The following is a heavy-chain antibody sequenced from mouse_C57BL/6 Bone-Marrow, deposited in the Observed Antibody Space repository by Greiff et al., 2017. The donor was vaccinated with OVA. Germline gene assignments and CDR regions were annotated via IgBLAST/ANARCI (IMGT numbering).Heavy chain of an antibody. D-gene: IGHD1-1*01. V-gene: IGHV1-64*01. CDR2: IHPNSGST. Sequence: QVQLQQSGAELVKPGASVKLSCKASGYTFTSYWMHWVKQRPGQGLEWIGMIHPNSGSTNYNEKFKSKATLTVDKSSSTAYMQLSSLTSEDSAVYYCARRGYYYGSSYGFAYWGQGTLVTVSA. J-gene: IGHJ3*01. CDR3: ARRGYYYGSSYGFAY. CDR1: GYTFTSYW.